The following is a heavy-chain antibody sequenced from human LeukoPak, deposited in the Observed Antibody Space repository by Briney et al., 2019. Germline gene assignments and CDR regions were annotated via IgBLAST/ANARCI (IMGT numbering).Heavy chain of an antibody. V-gene: IGHV3-30-3*01. CDR3: ARDPYYDYVWGSYPAY. CDR2: ISYDGSYI. Sequence: GGSLRLSCAASGSTFSSYAMHWVRQAPGKGLEWVAVISYDGSYIYYAHSVKGRFTISRDNSKNTLYLQMNSLRTEDTAVYYCARDPYYDYVWGSYPAYWGQGTLVTVSS. CDR1: GSTFSSYA. J-gene: IGHJ4*02. D-gene: IGHD3-16*02.